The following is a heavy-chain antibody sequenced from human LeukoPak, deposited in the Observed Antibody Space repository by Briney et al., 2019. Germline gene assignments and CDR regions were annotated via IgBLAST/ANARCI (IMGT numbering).Heavy chain of an antibody. J-gene: IGHJ4*02. Sequence: PSETLSLTCIVYGGSISNYYSTWIRQPPGEGLEWLGYIYYSGSTNYNPSLKSRVTISVDTSKNQLSLKLTSVTAADTAVYYCARQAGSSAFYYYGYWGQGTLVTVSS. CDR1: GGSISNYY. CDR2: IYYSGST. D-gene: IGHD2/OR15-2a*01. CDR3: ARQAGSSAFYYYGY. V-gene: IGHV4-59*08.